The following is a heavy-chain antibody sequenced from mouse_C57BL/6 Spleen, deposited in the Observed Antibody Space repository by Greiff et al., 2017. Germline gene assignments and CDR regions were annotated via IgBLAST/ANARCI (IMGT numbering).Heavy chain of an antibody. CDR3: RGWDDGYYWCCFDY. CDR1: GYTFTDYE. D-gene: IGHD2-3*01. Sequence: QVQLQQSGAELVRPGASVTLSCKASGYTFTDYEMHWVKQTPVHGLEWIGALDPETGGTAYNQKFKGKAILTADKSSSTAYMELRSLTSEDSAVDYCRGWDDGYYWCCFDYWGQGTTLTVSS. V-gene: IGHV1-15*01. CDR2: LDPETGGT. J-gene: IGHJ2*01.